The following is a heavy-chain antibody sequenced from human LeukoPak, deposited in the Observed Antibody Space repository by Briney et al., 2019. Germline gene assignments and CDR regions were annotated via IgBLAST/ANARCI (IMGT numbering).Heavy chain of an antibody. CDR2: INPSGGST. CDR3: GIWPGSATEDFWSSPLNY. Sequence: ASVKVSCKASGYTFTSYYMHWVRQAPGQGLEWMGIINPSGGSTSYAQKFQGRVTMTRDTSTSTVYMELSSLRSEDTAIYFCGIWPGSATEDFWSSPLNYWGQGTPVTVSS. D-gene: IGHD3-3*01. CDR1: GYTFTSYY. V-gene: IGHV1-46*01. J-gene: IGHJ4*02.